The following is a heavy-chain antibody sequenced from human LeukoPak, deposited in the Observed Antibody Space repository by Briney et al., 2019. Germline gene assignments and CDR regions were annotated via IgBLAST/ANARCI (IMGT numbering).Heavy chain of an antibody. CDR1: GFTFSRHA. CDR3: AKALGGYCSGDSCYRVLDY. D-gene: IGHD2-15*01. CDR2: IRAHGGST. V-gene: IGHV3-23*01. Sequence: GGSLRLSCAASGFTFSRHALSWVRQAPGKRVESVSLIRAHGGSTDYADSVKGRFTISRDNSKNTLYLQMNSLRAGETAVYYCAKALGGYCSGDSCYRVLDYGGQATLVTVSS. J-gene: IGHJ4*02.